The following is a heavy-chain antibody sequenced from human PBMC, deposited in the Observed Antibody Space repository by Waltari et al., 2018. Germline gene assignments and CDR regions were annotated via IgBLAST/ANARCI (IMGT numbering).Heavy chain of an antibody. D-gene: IGHD2-21*01. CDR1: GFSFRDFG. CDR3: ARDRGYCGGDCYKNLDS. Sequence: EVQLVESGGGLVQPGGSLRLSCEAFGFSFRDFGMTWVRQAPGKGLEWVANIKKDGSEKYYVDSVKGRFTVSGDNAKNSLYLQMSSLRAEDTAIYYCARDRGYCGGDCYKNLDSWGQGTLVAVSS. CDR2: IKKDGSEK. V-gene: IGHV3-7*01. J-gene: IGHJ4*02.